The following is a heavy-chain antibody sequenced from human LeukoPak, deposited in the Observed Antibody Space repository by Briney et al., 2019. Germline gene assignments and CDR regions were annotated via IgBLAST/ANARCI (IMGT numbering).Heavy chain of an antibody. CDR3: ARGWANYYDSSRVDY. J-gene: IGHJ4*02. CDR1: GGSISSGGYY. Sequence: SETLSLTCTVSGGSISSGGYYWSWIRQHPGKGLEWIGYIYYSGSTYYNPSLKSRVTISVDTSKNQFSLKLSSVTAADTAVYYCARGWANYYDSSRVDYWGKGTLVTVSS. V-gene: IGHV4-31*03. D-gene: IGHD3-22*01. CDR2: IYYSGST.